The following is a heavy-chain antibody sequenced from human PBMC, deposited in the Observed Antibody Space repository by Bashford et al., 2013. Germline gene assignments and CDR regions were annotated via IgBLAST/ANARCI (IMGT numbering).Heavy chain of an antibody. Sequence: SETLSLTCAVYGGSFSGYYWSWIRQPPGKGLEWIGSINYSGNTYYNPSLKSRVTMTVDLSISTAHMELTSLRSDDTATYFCAREPTYSNILIGADTGFDPWGQGTLVTVSS. CDR2: INYSGNT. V-gene: IGHV4-34*10. J-gene: IGHJ5*02. D-gene: IGHD3-9*01. CDR1: GGSFSGYY. CDR3: AREPTYSNILIGADTGFDP.